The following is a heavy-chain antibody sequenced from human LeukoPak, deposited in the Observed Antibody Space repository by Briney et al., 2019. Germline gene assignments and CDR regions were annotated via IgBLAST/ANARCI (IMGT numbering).Heavy chain of an antibody. D-gene: IGHD6-6*01. Sequence: SETLSLTCTVSGGSISSYYWSWIRQPAGKGLEWIGRIYTSGSTYYNPSLKSRVTISVDTSKNQFSLKLSSVTAADTAVYYCARGTRYSSSFPVWGYWGQGTLVTVSS. J-gene: IGHJ4*02. CDR2: IYTSGST. V-gene: IGHV4-4*07. CDR1: GGSISSYY. CDR3: ARGTRYSSSFPVWGY.